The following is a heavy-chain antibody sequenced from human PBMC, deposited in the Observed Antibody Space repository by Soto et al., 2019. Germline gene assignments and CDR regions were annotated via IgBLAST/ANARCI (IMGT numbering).Heavy chain of an antibody. J-gene: IGHJ4*02. CDR2: IYTDDST. Sequence: EVQLVESGGGLVQPGGSLRLSCAASGFTVSSNYMSWVRQAPGKGLEWLSVIYTDDSTYYADSVKGRFTISRHNSKNTLYLHMNSLRAEDTAVYYCTSGTSGSSGHLYWGKGTLVTVSS. D-gene: IGHD3-22*01. CDR1: GFTVSSNY. V-gene: IGHV3-53*04. CDR3: TSGTSGSSGHLY.